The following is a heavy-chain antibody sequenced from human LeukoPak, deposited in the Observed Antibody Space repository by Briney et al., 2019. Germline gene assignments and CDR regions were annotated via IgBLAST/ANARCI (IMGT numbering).Heavy chain of an antibody. Sequence: GGSLRLSCAASGFTFSSYVMSWVRQAPGKGPEWVSDISSSGDSTHYADSVKGRFTISRDNSKNTLFLQMNSLRAEDTAVYYCAKRAVGAAYYFDYWGQGTLVTVSS. CDR2: ISSSGDST. CDR3: AKRAVGAAYYFDY. D-gene: IGHD2-15*01. CDR1: GFTFSSYV. J-gene: IGHJ4*02. V-gene: IGHV3-23*01.